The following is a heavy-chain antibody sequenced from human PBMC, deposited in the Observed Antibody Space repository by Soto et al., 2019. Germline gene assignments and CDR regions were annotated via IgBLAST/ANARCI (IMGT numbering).Heavy chain of an antibody. J-gene: IGHJ5*01. V-gene: IGHV4-34*01. CDR2: INHSGNT. CDR1: GWSFGGNY. Sequence: SETLSLTCAGYGWSFGGNYWSGIRQPPGKGLEGIGEINHSGNTNSNPSIKIRLTVSIDKSRHQFSLKLRSVTGADTAVYYSPSILNSPPGANWFDSWGQGTLGTVS. D-gene: IGHD1-26*01. CDR3: PSILNSPPGANWFDS.